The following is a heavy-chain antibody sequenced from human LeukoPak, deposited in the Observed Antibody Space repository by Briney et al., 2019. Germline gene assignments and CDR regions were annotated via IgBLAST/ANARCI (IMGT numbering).Heavy chain of an antibody. D-gene: IGHD6-13*01. V-gene: IGHV3-23*01. CDR3: VKEGGAAAGWAEY. CDR1: GLTFGTTA. J-gene: IGHJ4*02. CDR2: ISNSGDRT. Sequence: GGSLRLSCAVSGLTFGTTAMSWVRQTPGKGLEWVSAISNSGDRTYYGDFVKGRFIISRDNSKNTLYLQMSSLGAEDTAVYFRVKEGGAAAGWAEYWGQGTLVTVAS.